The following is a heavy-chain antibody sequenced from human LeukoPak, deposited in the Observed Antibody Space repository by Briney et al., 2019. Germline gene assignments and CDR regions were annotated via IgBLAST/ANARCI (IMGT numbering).Heavy chain of an antibody. CDR2: IFYYGSNK. CDR3: ARDQALYFSYGDY. CDR1: GFTFSNYG. J-gene: IGHJ4*02. V-gene: IGHV3-33*01. Sequence: GSLKLSCAASGFTFSNYGMHWVRQAPGKGLEWLAAIFYYGSNKYFADTVKGRFTLSRENSKNTLYLQVNSLRAEGTVVYYCARDQALYFSYGDYWGQGNLVTVSS. D-gene: IGHD2/OR15-2a*01.